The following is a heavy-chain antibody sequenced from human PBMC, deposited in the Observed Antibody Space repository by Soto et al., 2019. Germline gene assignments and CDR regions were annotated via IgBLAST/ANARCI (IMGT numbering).Heavy chain of an antibody. CDR2: IRSKAYGGTT. CDR3: TSTKRGYYDILTGYYGPDAFDI. V-gene: IGHV3-49*04. D-gene: IGHD3-9*01. J-gene: IGHJ3*02. CDR1: GFTFGDYA. Sequence: GGSLRLSCTASGFTFGDYAMSWVHQAPGKGLEWVGFIRSKAYGGTTEYAASVKGRFTISRDDSKSIAYLQMNSLKTEDTAVYYCTSTKRGYYDILTGYYGPDAFDIWGQGTMVTVSS.